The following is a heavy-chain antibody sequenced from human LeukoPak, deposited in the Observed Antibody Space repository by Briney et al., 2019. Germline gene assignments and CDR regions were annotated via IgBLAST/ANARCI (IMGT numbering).Heavy chain of an antibody. V-gene: IGHV1-18*01. CDR3: ARGDYGGGFDY. D-gene: IGHD4-23*01. J-gene: IGHJ4*02. CDR1: GYXFTSYG. CDR2: ISSYNGDT. Sequence: ASVKVSCKASGYXFTSYGITWVRQAPGQGLEWMGWISSYNGDTKYAQKVQGRVTVTTDTSTSTAYMELRSLSLDDTAVYYCARGDYGGGFDYWGQGTVVTVSS.